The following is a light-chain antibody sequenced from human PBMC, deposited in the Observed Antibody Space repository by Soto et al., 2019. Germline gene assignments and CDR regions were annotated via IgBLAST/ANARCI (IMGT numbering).Light chain of an antibody. CDR2: EDS. CDR1: SSDIGSYDL. V-gene: IGLV2-23*01. J-gene: IGLJ2*01. CDR3: CSYAGSSTLI. Sequence: SALTQPASVSGSPGQSITISCTGTSSDIGSYDLVSWYQRHPGKAPKLMIHEDSKRPSGVSNRFSGSKSGSTASLTISGLQAEDEADYYCCSYAGSSTLIFGGGTKVTVL.